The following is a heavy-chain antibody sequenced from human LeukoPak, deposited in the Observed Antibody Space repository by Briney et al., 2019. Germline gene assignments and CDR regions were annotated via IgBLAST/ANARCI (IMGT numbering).Heavy chain of an antibody. CDR3: AKDTAMEDYFDY. CDR1: GFTFSSSA. Sequence: GGSLRLSCAASGFTFSSSAMSWARQAPGKGLEWVSAISGSGGSTYYADSVKGRFTISRDNSKNTLYLQMNSLRAEDTAVYYCAKDTAMEDYFDYWGQGTLVTVSS. J-gene: IGHJ4*02. D-gene: IGHD5-18*01. CDR2: ISGSGGST. V-gene: IGHV3-23*01.